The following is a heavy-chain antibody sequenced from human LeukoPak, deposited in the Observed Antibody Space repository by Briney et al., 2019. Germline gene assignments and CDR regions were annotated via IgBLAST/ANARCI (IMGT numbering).Heavy chain of an antibody. Sequence: GGSLRLSCAASGFTFSSYSMNWVRQAPGKGLEWVSSISSSSSYIYYADSVKSRFTISRDNAKNSLYLQMNSLRAEDTAVYYCARAISYDSPHIDYWGQGTLVTVSS. D-gene: IGHD3-16*01. CDR1: GFTFSSYS. V-gene: IGHV3-21*01. J-gene: IGHJ4*02. CDR3: ARAISYDSPHIDY. CDR2: ISSSSSYI.